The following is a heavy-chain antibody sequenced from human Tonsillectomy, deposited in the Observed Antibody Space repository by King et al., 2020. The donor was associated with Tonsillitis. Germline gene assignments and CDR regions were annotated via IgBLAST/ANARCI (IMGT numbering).Heavy chain of an antibody. CDR1: GFTFSSYS. D-gene: IGHD3-10*01. CDR2: IRRSGSTI. Sequence: VQLVESGGGLVQPGGSLRLSCAASGFTFSSYSMNWVRQAPGKGLEWVSYIRRSGSTIYYVDSVKGRFTISRDNAKNSLSLQMNSLRAEDTAVYYCARGYYGNSGGAFDIWGQGTMVTVSS. CDR3: ARGYYGNSGGAFDI. J-gene: IGHJ3*02. V-gene: IGHV3-48*01.